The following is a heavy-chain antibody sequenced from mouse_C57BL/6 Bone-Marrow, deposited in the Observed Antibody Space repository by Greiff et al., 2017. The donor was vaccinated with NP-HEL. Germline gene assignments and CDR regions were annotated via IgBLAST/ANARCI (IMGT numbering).Heavy chain of an antibody. CDR2: IHPNSGST. J-gene: IGHJ2*01. CDR1: GYTFTSYW. D-gene: IGHD1-1*01. V-gene: IGHV1-64*01. CDR3: ARRRGITTVFDY. Sequence: VQLQQPGAELVKPGASVKLSCKASGYTFTSYWMHWVKQRPGQGLEWIGMIHPNSGSTNYNEKFKSKATLTVDKSSSTAYMQLSSLTSEDSAVYYCARRRGITTVFDYWGQGTTLTVSS.